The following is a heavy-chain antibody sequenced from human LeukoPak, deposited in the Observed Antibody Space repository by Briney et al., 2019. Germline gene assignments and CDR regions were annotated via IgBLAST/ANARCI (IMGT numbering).Heavy chain of an antibody. Sequence: PGGSLRLSCAASGFTFSSNWMSWVRQAPGKGLEWVANIKQDGSEKYYVDSVKGRFTISRDNAKNSLYLQMNCLRAEDTAVYYCARAHGSSWFQWGQGTLVTVSS. J-gene: IGHJ4*02. V-gene: IGHV3-7*01. CDR2: IKQDGSEK. CDR1: GFTFSSNW. D-gene: IGHD6-13*01. CDR3: ARAHGSSWFQ.